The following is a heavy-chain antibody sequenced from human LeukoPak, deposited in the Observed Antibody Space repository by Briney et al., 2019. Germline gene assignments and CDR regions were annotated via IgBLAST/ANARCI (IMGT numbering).Heavy chain of an antibody. CDR2: FTSSGGST. CDR1: GFTFSSYA. V-gene: IGHV3-23*01. CDR3: AKDAVAPGSGGDYFDY. J-gene: IGHJ4*02. D-gene: IGHD3-10*01. Sequence: GGSLRLSCAASGFTFSSYAMSWVRQAPGKGLEWVSVFTSSGGSTYYADSVKGRFIISRDNSKNTLYLQMNSLRAEDTAVYYCAKDAVAPGSGGDYFDYWGQGTLVTVSS.